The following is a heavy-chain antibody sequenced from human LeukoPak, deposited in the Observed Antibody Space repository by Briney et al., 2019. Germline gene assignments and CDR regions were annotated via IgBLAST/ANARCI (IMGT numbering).Heavy chain of an antibody. CDR2: IYTSGST. CDR3: ARDLGYGNWFDP. Sequence: SETLSLTCTVSGGSISSGSYYWSWIRQPAGKGLEWIGRIYTSGSTNYNPSLKSRVTISVDTSKNQFSLKLSSVTAADAAVYYCARDLGYGNWFDPWGQGTLVTVSS. CDR1: GGSISSGSYY. D-gene: IGHD5-12*01. J-gene: IGHJ5*02. V-gene: IGHV4-61*02.